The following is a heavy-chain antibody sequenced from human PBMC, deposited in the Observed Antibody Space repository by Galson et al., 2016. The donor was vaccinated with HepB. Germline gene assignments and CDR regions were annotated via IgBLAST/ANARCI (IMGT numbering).Heavy chain of an antibody. D-gene: IGHD2-2*01. CDR3: ARHVPPSPAAPPEY. CDR2: IYPGDSDT. CDR1: GYTFSRYW. J-gene: IGHJ4*02. Sequence: QSGAEVKKPGESLKISCKASGYTFSRYWIGWVRQMPGKGMEWMGIIYPGDSDTRYSTSFQDQVTISADKSINTAYLQWSSLKASDSAMYFCARHVPPSPAAPPEYWGQGTLVTVSS. V-gene: IGHV5-51*01.